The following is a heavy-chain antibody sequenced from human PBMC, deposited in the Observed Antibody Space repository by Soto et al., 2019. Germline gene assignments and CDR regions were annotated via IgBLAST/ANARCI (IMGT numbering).Heavy chain of an antibody. V-gene: IGHV4-59*08. CDR1: GGSISSYY. CDR2: IYYSGST. J-gene: IGHJ5*02. D-gene: IGHD3-10*01. Sequence: SETLSLTCTVSGGSISSYYWSWIRQPPGKGLEWIGYIYYSGSTNYNPSLKSRVTISVDTSKNQFSLKLSSVTAADTAVYYCARTHMVRGVTIFDPWGQGTLVTVSS. CDR3: ARTHMVRGVTIFDP.